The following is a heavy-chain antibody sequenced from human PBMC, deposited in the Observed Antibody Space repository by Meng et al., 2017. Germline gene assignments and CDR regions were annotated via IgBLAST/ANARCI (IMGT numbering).Heavy chain of an antibody. V-gene: IGHV4-59*01. D-gene: IGHD5-12*01. CDR2: IYYSGST. Sequence: CTVSGGSISGYYWSWIRQPPGKGLEWIGYIYYSGSTNYNPSLKSRVTMSVDSSKNQFSLTLSSVTAADTAVYYCASLFGDDDAYYYAMAVWGQGTTVTVSS. CDR3: ASLFGDDDAYYYAMAV. CDR1: GGSISGYY. J-gene: IGHJ6*02.